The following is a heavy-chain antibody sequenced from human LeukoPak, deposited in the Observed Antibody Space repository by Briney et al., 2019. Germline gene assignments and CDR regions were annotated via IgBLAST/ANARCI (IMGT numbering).Heavy chain of an antibody. CDR3: ARRRKTMLRGAWNYFAY. D-gene: IGHD3-10*01. Sequence: SETLSLTCSVYGGSFSGYYWSWIRQPPGKGLEWIGEINHSGSTNYNPSLKSRVTISVDTSKNQFSLKLSSVTAADTAVYYCARRRKTMLRGAWNYFAYWGQGTLVTVSS. CDR1: GGSFSGYY. CDR2: INHSGST. V-gene: IGHV4-34*01. J-gene: IGHJ4*02.